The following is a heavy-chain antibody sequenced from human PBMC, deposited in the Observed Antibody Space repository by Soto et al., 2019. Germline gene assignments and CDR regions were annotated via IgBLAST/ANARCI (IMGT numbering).Heavy chain of an antibody. D-gene: IGHD3-9*01. J-gene: IGHJ5*02. Sequence: PSQTMSLTCTVSGGSISSYYWSCIRQPPGKGLEWIGYIYYSGSTNYNPSLKSRVTISVDTSKNQFSLKLSSVTAADTAVYYCARDQTPSYYDILTSGGWFDPWGQGTLVTVSS. CDR1: GGSISSYY. CDR3: ARDQTPSYYDILTSGGWFDP. V-gene: IGHV4-59*01. CDR2: IYYSGST.